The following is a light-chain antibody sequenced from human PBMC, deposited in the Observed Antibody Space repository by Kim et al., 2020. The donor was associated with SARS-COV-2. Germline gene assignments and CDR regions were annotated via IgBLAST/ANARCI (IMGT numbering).Light chain of an antibody. V-gene: IGLV2-14*03. CDR2: DVS. J-gene: IGLJ1*01. CDR3: SSYTRSSTLV. CDR1: SRDVGAYNY. Sequence: GTSVTISCTGNSRDVGAYNYVSWYQQHPGKVPKLMIYDVSNRPSGVSNRFSGSKSGSTASLTISGLQAEDEADYYCSSYTRSSTLVFGTGTKVTVL.